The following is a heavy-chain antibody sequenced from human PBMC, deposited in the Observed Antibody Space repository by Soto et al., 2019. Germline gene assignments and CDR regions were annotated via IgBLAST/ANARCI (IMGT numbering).Heavy chain of an antibody. CDR2: ISAYNGNI. CDR1: AYTFTNYG. D-gene: IGHD6-13*01. CDR3: ARSGSSWHLREFDS. J-gene: IGHJ4*02. V-gene: IGHV1-18*01. Sequence: QVQLVQSGGEVKKPGASVKVCCKASAYTFTNYGISWVRQAPGQGLEWMGWISAYNGNINYAQKFRGRVSMSTDTSTSSAYLEVRSLRSDDTAVYYCARSGSSWHLREFDSWGQGTLVTVSS.